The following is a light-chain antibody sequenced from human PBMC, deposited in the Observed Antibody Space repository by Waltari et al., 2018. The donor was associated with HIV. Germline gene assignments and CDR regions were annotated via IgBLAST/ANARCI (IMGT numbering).Light chain of an antibody. J-gene: IGKJ5*01. CDR2: DAS. CDR1: QSVGTF. V-gene: IGKV3-11*01. Sequence: EIVLTQSPATMSLSPGARATLSCRASQSVGTFLGWYQQKPGQAPRLLVYDASNTAAGIPARFRGSGSGTDFTLTISSLEPEDSAVYYCQERSNWPPITFGQGTRLEIK. CDR3: QERSNWPPIT.